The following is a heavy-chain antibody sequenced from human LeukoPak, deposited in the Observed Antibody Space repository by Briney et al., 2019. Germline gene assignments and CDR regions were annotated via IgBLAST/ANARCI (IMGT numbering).Heavy chain of an antibody. CDR3: ARDPPISFTIGSA. CDR1: GFTFSSYG. CDR2: IRFDGSNK. D-gene: IGHD3-9*01. J-gene: IGHJ5*02. V-gene: IGHV3-30*02. Sequence: GGSLRLSCAASGFTFSSYGMHWVRQAPGKGLEWVAFIRFDGSNKYYADSVKGRFTISRDNAKNSLYLQMNSLRAEDTAVYYCARDPPISFTIGSAWGQGTLVTVSS.